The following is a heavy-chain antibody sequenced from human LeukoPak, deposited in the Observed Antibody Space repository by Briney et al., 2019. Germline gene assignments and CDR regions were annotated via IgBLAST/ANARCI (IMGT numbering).Heavy chain of an antibody. CDR1: GFIVSSIY. Sequence: PGGSLRLSCAASGFIVSSIYMSWVRQAPGKGLEWVSVIYSGGATYYADSVKGRFSISRDNSKNTLYLQMNSLRVEDTAVYYCARVKADDAFDIWGQGTMVTVSS. CDR3: ARVKADDAFDI. CDR2: IYSGGAT. V-gene: IGHV3-53*01. J-gene: IGHJ3*02.